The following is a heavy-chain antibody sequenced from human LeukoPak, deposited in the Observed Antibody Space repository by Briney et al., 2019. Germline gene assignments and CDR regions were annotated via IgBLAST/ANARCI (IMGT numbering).Heavy chain of an antibody. CDR3: ASLITMVRGVAHYYYYGMDA. D-gene: IGHD3-10*01. J-gene: IGHJ6*02. V-gene: IGHV4-59*01. Sequence: PSETLSLTCTVSGGSISSYYWSWVRQPPGKGLEWIGYTYYSGSTNYNPSLKSRVTISVDMSKNQFSLKLSSVTAADTAVYYCASLITMVRGVAHYYYYGMDAWGQGTTVTVSS. CDR1: GGSISSYY. CDR2: TYYSGST.